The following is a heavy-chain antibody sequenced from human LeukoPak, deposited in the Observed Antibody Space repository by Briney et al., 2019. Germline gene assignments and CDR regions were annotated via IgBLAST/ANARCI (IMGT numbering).Heavy chain of an antibody. CDR2: INHSGST. CDR3: ASSQYSSGWSEWFDP. J-gene: IGHJ5*02. Sequence: SETLSLTCAVYGGSFSGYYWSWIRQPPGKGLEWIGEINHSGSTNYNPSLKSRVTISVDTSNNQFSLKLSSVTAADTAVYYCASSQYSSGWSEWFDPWGQGTLVTVSS. V-gene: IGHV4-34*01. D-gene: IGHD6-19*01. CDR1: GGSFSGYY.